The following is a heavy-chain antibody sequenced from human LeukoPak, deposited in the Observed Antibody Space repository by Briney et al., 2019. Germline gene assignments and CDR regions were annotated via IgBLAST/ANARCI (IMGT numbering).Heavy chain of an antibody. CDR2: ISGSGGST. CDR3: ARGPLYGSGSDFLDY. J-gene: IGHJ4*02. V-gene: IGHV3-23*01. CDR1: GFTFSSYA. Sequence: GGSLRLSCAASGFTFSSYAMSWVRQAPGKGLEWVSAISGSGGSTYYADSVKGRFTISRDNSKNTLYLQMNSLRAEDTAVYYCARGPLYGSGSDFLDYWGQGILVTVSS. D-gene: IGHD3-10*01.